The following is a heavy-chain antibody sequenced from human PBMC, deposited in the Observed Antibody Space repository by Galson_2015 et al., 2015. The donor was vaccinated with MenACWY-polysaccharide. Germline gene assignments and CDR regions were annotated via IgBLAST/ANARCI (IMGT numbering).Heavy chain of an antibody. V-gene: IGHV3-21*01. J-gene: IGHJ4*02. CDR3: TRDYYGDYVVDS. CDR2: ISSTAKYI. CDR1: GFTFSSYS. Sequence: SLRLSCAASGFTFSSYSMNWVRQAPGKGLEWVSSISSTAKYIHYADSVKGRFTISRDYAKNLLYLQMTSLNAEDTAVYYCTRDYYGDYVVDSWGRGTLVTVSS. D-gene: IGHD4-17*01.